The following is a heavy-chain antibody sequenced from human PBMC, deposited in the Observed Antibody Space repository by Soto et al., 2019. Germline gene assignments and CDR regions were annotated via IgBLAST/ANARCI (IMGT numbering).Heavy chain of an antibody. D-gene: IGHD3-10*01. J-gene: IGHJ4*02. CDR1: VASLGIGYF. V-gene: IGHV4-4*01. Sequence: PETLSLTCHVYVASLGIGYFWNSVRQHPGKGLEWIGEIYLTGRTNYNPSIESRLTISVHQPTNQSSMKPALVTAAHTSMTFCSRGGEDWQHLICFAYWGPGTLVTVS. CDR3: SRGGEDWQHLICFAY. CDR2: IYLTGRT.